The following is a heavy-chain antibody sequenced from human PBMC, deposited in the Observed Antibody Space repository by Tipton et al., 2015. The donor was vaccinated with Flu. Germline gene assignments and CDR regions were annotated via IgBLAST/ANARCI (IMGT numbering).Heavy chain of an antibody. CDR1: GYTVTDYY. J-gene: IGHJ5*02. D-gene: IGHD2-15*01. CDR2: INPNSGGR. CDR3: ARQDSLAWSS. Sequence: QLVQSGAEVKKPGASVRVSCRASGYTVTDYYIHWVRQAPGQGLEWMGWINPNSGGRKDAQKFQGRVSMTWDTSISTVYMELSRLKSDDTAVYYCARQDSLAWSSWGQGTLVTVSS. V-gene: IGHV1-2*02.